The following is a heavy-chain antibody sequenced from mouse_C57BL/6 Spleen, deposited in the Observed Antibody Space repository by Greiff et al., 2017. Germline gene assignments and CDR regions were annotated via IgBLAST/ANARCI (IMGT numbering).Heavy chain of an antibody. D-gene: IGHD2-5*01. CDR1: GFTFTDYS. CDR2: IRNKANGYTT. V-gene: IGHV7-3*01. J-gene: IGHJ2*01. CDR3: ARSSYSNYFDY. Sequence: EVKLVESGGGLVQPGGSLSLSCAASGFTFTDYSMSWVRQPPGKALEWLGFIRNKANGYTTEYSASVKGRFTISRDNSQSILYLQMTALRAEDSATYYCARSSYSNYFDYWGQGTTLTVSS.